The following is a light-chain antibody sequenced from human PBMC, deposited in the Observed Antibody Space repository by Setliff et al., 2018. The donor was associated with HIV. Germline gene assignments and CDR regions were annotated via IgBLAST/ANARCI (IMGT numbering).Light chain of an antibody. CDR1: SSDVGGYNY. J-gene: IGLJ1*01. Sequence: QSVLTQPASVSGSPGQSITISCTGTSSDVGGYNYVSWYQQHPGKAPKLIISEVNNRPSGVSNRFSGSKSGNTASLTISELQTEDEGDYYCSSYAITNTLPFGTGTKVTVL. CDR2: EVN. CDR3: SSYAITNTLP. V-gene: IGLV2-14*01.